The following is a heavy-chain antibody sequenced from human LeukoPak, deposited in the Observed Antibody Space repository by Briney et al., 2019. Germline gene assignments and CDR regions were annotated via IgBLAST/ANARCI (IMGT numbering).Heavy chain of an antibody. V-gene: IGHV1-18*01. Sequence: GASVKVSCKASGYPFSAHFLNWVRQAPGQGLEWMGWISAYNGNTNYAQKLQGRVTMTTDTSTSTAYMELRSLRSDDTAVYYCARRPPDILTGYYKSGYFDYWGQGTLVTVSS. D-gene: IGHD3-9*01. CDR1: GYPFSAHF. CDR2: ISAYNGNT. CDR3: ARRPPDILTGYYKSGYFDY. J-gene: IGHJ4*02.